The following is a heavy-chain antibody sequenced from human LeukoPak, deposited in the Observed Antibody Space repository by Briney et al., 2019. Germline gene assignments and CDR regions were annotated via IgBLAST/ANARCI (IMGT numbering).Heavy chain of an antibody. J-gene: IGHJ6*03. CDR1: GYTFTSYD. V-gene: IGHV1-8*01. D-gene: IGHD3-3*01. Sequence: GASVKVSCKASGYTFTSYDINWVRQATGQGLEWMGWMNPNSGNTGYAQKFQGRVTMTRNTSISTAYMELSSLRSEDTAVYYCASVLRFLDRYYYYMDVWGKGTTVTVSS. CDR3: ASVLRFLDRYYYYMDV. CDR2: MNPNSGNT.